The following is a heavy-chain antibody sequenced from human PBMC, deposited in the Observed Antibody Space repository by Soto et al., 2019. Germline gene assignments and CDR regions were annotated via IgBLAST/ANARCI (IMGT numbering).Heavy chain of an antibody. CDR3: ARATVKVGATLFDY. CDR2: INYSGFT. V-gene: IGHV4-34*01. Sequence: SETLSLTCGVSDGSFRGFYWSWIRQPPGKGLEWIGEINYSGFTNYNPSIKSRVTMSRDTSTNQLPLKLTSVTAADSAVYYCARATVKVGATLFDYWGQGTLVTVSS. J-gene: IGHJ4*02. CDR1: DGSFRGFY. D-gene: IGHD1-26*01.